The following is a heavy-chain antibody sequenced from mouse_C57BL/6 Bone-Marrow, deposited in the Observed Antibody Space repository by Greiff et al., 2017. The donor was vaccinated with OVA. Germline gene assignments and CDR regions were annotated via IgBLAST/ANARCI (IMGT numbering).Heavy chain of an antibody. V-gene: IGHV14-4*01. Sequence: EVQLQQSGAELVRPGASVKLSCTASGFNIKDDYMHWVKQRPEQGLEWIGWIDPENGDTEYASKFQGKATITADTSSNTAYLQLSSLTSEDTAVYYCTTDTTGLYAIDYWGQGTSVTVSS. CDR3: TTDTTGLYAIDY. J-gene: IGHJ4*01. CDR2: IDPENGDT. D-gene: IGHD1-1*01. CDR1: GFNIKDDY.